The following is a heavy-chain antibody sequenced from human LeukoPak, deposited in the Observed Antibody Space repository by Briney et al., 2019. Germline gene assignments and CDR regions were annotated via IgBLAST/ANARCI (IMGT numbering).Heavy chain of an antibody. CDR3: ARMYGSGSYYYYMDV. V-gene: IGHV3-20*01. Sequence: GGSLRLSCAASGFTFDDYGMSWVRQAPGKGLEWVSGINWNGGSTGYADSVKGRFTISRDNAKSSLYLQMNSLRAEDTALYHCARMYGSGSYYYYMDVWGKGTTVTVSS. CDR1: GFTFDDYG. CDR2: INWNGGST. D-gene: IGHD3-10*01. J-gene: IGHJ6*03.